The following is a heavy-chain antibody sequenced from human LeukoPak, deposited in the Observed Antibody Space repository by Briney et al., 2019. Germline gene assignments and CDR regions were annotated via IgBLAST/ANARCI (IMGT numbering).Heavy chain of an antibody. CDR1: GFIFSNAW. V-gene: IGHV3-15*01. CDR2: IKSRTDAGTT. Sequence: GGSLRLSCAASGFIFSNAWVRWVRQAPGKGLEWVGRIKSRTDAGTTDYAAPVKGRFTISRDDSKNTLYLQMNSLKTEDTAVYYCTADPTSGAYWGQGTLVTVSS. D-gene: IGHD3-10*01. CDR3: TADPTSGAY. J-gene: IGHJ4*02.